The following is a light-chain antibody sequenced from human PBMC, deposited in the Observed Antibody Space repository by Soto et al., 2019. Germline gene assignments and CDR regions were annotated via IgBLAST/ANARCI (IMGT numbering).Light chain of an antibody. Sequence: QAVVTQPPSASGTPGQRVTISCSGSASNIGSKSVNWYQQFPGTAPKLLIFSSIYRPSGVPARMSAYKSGTSASLAISGLQSEDEAYYYCAAWDDSLDEYVFGTGTKLTVL. CDR3: AAWDDSLDEYV. V-gene: IGLV1-44*01. CDR2: SSI. J-gene: IGLJ1*01. CDR1: ASNIGSKS.